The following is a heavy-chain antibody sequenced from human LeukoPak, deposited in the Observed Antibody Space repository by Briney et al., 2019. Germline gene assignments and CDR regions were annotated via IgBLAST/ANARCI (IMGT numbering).Heavy chain of an antibody. CDR3: ARSYGSGSHYFDP. Sequence: SSETLSLTCAVYGGSFSGYYWSWIRQPSGKGLEWIGEINHSGSTNYNPSLKSRVTISVDRSKNQFSLKLSSVTAADTAVYYCARSYGSGSHYFDPWGQGTLVTVSS. CDR2: INHSGST. J-gene: IGHJ5*02. V-gene: IGHV4-34*01. D-gene: IGHD3-10*01. CDR1: GGSFSGYY.